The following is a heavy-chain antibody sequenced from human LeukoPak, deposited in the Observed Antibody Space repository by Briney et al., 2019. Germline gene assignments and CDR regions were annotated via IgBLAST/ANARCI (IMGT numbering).Heavy chain of an antibody. D-gene: IGHD4-17*01. V-gene: IGHV4-61*02. Sequence: SETLSLTCTVSGGSISSGSYYWSWIRQPAGKGLEWIGRIYTSGSTNYNPSLKSRVTILVDTSKNQFSLKLSSVTAADTAVYYCARGYGDYGHWYFDLWGRGTLVTVSS. J-gene: IGHJ2*01. CDR3: ARGYGDYGHWYFDL. CDR1: GGSISSGSYY. CDR2: IYTSGST.